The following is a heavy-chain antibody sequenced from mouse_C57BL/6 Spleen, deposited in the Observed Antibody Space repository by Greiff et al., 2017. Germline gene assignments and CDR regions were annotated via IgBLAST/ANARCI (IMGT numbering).Heavy chain of an antibody. V-gene: IGHV5-4*03. D-gene: IGHD3-2*02. CDR1: GFTFSSYA. J-gene: IGHJ4*01. CDR2: ISDGGSYT. CDR3: AGAQAYYAMDY. Sequence: EVKVVESGGGLVKPGGSLKLSCAASGFTFSSYAMSWVRQTPEKRLAWVATISDGGSYTYYPDNVKGRFPISRDKAKNNLYLQMSHLKSVDTAMDYCAGAQAYYAMDYWGQGTSVTVSS.